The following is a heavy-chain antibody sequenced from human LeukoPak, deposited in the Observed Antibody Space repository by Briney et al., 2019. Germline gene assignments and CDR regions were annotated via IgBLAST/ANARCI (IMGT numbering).Heavy chain of an antibody. CDR1: GGSVTSTNW. V-gene: IGHV4-4*02. CDR2: VHLDGRT. D-gene: IGHD3-3*01. J-gene: IGHJ4*02. Sequence: PSDTLSLTCGVSGGSVTSTNWWTWVRQPPGKGLEWIGEVHLDGRTNYNPSLKSRLTMSVDLSENHISLKLTSVTAADTAVYYCAREGGFYRPLDYSGQGTLVTVSS. CDR3: AREGGFYRPLDY.